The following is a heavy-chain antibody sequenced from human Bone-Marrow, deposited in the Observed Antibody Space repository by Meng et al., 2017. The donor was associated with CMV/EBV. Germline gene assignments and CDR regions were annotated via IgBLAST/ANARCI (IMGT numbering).Heavy chain of an antibody. Sequence: ASVKVSCKASGYTFTSYYMHWVRQAPGQGLEWMGIINPSGGSTSYAQKFQGRVTMTRDTSTSTVYMELSSLRSEDTAVYYCARDGIAAANYYYGMDVWGQGNTVNVAS. CDR1: GYTFTSYY. CDR2: INPSGGST. CDR3: ARDGIAAANYYYGMDV. D-gene: IGHD6-13*01. V-gene: IGHV1-46*01. J-gene: IGHJ6*02.